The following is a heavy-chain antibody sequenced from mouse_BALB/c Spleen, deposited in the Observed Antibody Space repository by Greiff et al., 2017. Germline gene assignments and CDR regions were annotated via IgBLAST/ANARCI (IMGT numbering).Heavy chain of an antibody. CDR1: GFTFSSFG. Sequence: EVKLMESGGGLVQPGGSRKLSCAASGFTFSSFGMHWVRQAPEKGLEWVAYISSGSSTIYYADTVKGRFTISRDNPKNTLFLQMTSLRSEDTAMYYCARNYYGNYDYYAMDYWGQGTSVTVSS. D-gene: IGHD2-1*01. CDR2: ISSGSSTI. J-gene: IGHJ4*01. CDR3: ARNYYGNYDYYAMDY. V-gene: IGHV5-17*02.